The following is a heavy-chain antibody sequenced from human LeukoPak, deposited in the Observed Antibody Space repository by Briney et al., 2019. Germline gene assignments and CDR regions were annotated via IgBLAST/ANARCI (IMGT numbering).Heavy chain of an antibody. CDR3: ARGDCSGVSCYLPEYFRH. D-gene: IGHD2-15*01. CDR1: GYTLTSFS. V-gene: IGHV1-18*01. J-gene: IGHJ1*01. CDR2: ISAYNGYT. Sequence: ASVKLSCKASGYTLTSFSISWVRQAPGQGLEWMGWISAYNGYTDYAQKLQGRVSMTTDTSTNTAYMELRSLRSDDTAVYYCARGDCSGVSCYLPEYFRHWGQGTLVTVSS.